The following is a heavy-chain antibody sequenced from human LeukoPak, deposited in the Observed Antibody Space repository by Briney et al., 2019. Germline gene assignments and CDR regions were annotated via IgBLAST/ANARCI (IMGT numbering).Heavy chain of an antibody. D-gene: IGHD1-7*01. CDR1: GFTFGSYS. J-gene: IGHJ5*02. CDR2: ISSSSSYI. CDR3: ARAGTTNWFDP. V-gene: IGHV3-21*01. Sequence: GGSLRLSCAASGFTFGSYSMNWVRQAPGKGPEWVSSISSSSSYIYYADSVKGRFTISRDNAKNSLYLQMNSLRAEDTAVYYCARAGTTNWFDPWGQGTLVTVSS.